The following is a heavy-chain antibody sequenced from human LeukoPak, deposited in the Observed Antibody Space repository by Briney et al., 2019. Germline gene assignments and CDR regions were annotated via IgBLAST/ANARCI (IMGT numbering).Heavy chain of an antibody. V-gene: IGHV1-69*13. CDR3: AREKDGRLDY. J-gene: IGHJ4*02. CDR2: IIPIFGTA. D-gene: IGHD3-16*01. Sequence: SVKVCCKASGGTFSSYAISWVRQSPGQGLEWMGGIIPIFGTANYAQKFQGGVTITADESTSTAYMELSSLRSEDTAVYYCAREKDGRLDYWGQGTLVTVSS. CDR1: GGTFSSYA.